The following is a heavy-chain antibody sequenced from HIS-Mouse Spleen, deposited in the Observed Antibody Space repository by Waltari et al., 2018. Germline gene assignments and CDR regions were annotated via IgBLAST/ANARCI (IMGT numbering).Heavy chain of an antibody. V-gene: IGHV1-46*01. CDR2: INPSGCST. CDR1: GYTFTSYY. D-gene: IGHD3-3*01. J-gene: IGHJ6*02. Sequence: QVQLVQSGAEVKKPGASVKVSCKASGYTFTSYYMHWVRQAPGQGLEWMGKINPSGCSTSYEKKFQGRVTMTRDTSMSTVYMELSSLRSEDTAVYYCARDYRFLEWLASPKYYYYGMDVWGQGTTVTVSS. CDR3: ARDYRFLEWLASPKYYYYGMDV.